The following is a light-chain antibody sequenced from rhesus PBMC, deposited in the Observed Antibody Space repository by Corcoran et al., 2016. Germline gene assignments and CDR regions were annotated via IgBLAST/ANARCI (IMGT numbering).Light chain of an antibody. CDR1: SRDIGGYNY. CDR2: EVS. Sequence: QAALTQPRSVSGSPGQSVTISCTGTSRDIGGYNYVSWYQQHPGTAPKLMIYEVSKRPSGVSDRFSGSKSGNTASLTISGLQAEDEADYYCSSYAGSHPFIFGAGTRLTVL. CDR3: SSYAGSHPFI. V-gene: IGLV2-32*02. J-gene: IGLJ1*01.